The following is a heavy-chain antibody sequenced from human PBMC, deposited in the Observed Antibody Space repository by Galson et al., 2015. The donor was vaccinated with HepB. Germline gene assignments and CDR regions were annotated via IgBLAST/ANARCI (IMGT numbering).Heavy chain of an antibody. CDR1: GFTVSSNY. CDR2: IYSGGST. V-gene: IGHV3-53*01. J-gene: IGHJ4*02. Sequence: LRLSCAASGFTVSSNYMSWVRQAPGKGLEWVSVIYSGGSTYYADSVKGRFTISRDNSKNTLYLQMNSLRAEDTAVYYCARGGGSSSWYFDYWGQGTLVTVSS. CDR3: ARGGGSSSWYFDY. D-gene: IGHD6-13*01.